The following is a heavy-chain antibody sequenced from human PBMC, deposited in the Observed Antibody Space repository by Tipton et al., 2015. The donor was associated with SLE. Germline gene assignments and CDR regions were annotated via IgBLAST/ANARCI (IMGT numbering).Heavy chain of an antibody. D-gene: IGHD6-13*01. CDR3: ARAGSGSSSWFYWYFDL. CDR2: IYASGIT. J-gene: IGHJ2*01. Sequence: TLSLTCTVSGASISSQYWNWIRQPPGKGLEWIGHIYASGITNYNPSLESRVTMSVDTSKNQFSLKLSSVTAADTAVYYCARAGSGSSSWFYWYFDLWGRGTLVTVSS. V-gene: IGHV4-4*08. CDR1: GASISSQY.